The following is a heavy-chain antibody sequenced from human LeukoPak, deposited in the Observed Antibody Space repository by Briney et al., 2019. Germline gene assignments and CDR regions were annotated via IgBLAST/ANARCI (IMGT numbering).Heavy chain of an antibody. D-gene: IGHD3-10*01. CDR3: AKDGYYYGSGSYSPFDY. Sequence: PGGSLRLSCAASGFTFSSYAMSWVRQAPGKGLEWVSAISGSGGSTYYADSVKGRFTISRDNSKNTLYLQMNSLRPEDTAVYYCAKDGYYYGSGSYSPFDYWGQGTLVTVSS. CDR1: GFTFSSYA. V-gene: IGHV3-23*01. J-gene: IGHJ4*02. CDR2: ISGSGGST.